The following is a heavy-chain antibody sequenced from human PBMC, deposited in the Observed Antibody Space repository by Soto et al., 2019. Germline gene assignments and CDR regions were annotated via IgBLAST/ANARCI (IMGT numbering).Heavy chain of an antibody. CDR1: GFSLSTSGVG. Sequence: QITLKESGPPLVKPTQTLTLTCTFSGFSLSTSGVGVGWIRQPPGKALEWLALIYWDDDKRYSPSLRSRLTITKDTSKNQVVLTMTNMDPVDTATYYCAHRTIQVYGRDVWGQGTTVTVSS. CDR3: AHRTIQVYGRDV. CDR2: IYWDDDK. J-gene: IGHJ6*02. V-gene: IGHV2-5*02. D-gene: IGHD5-18*01.